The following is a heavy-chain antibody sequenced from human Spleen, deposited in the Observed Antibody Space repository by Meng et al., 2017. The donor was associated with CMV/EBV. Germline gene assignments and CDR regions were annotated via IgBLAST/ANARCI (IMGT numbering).Heavy chain of an antibody. D-gene: IGHD6-19*01. V-gene: IGHV4-39*01. CDR1: SISSGTYH. J-gene: IGHJ4*02. CDR2: VYSSGST. CDR3: ARHPESSGWYSPDYFDY. Sequence: SISSGTYHCGWIRQPPGEGLEWIGSVYSSGSTYCSPSLKSRVTISVDTSKNQFSLKLSSVTAADTAVYYCARHPESSGWYSPDYFDYWGQGTLVTVSS.